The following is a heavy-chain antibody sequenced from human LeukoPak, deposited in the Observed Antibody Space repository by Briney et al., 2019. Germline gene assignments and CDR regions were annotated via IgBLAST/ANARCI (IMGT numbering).Heavy chain of an antibody. D-gene: IGHD3-9*01. V-gene: IGHV3-23*01. CDR1: GFTFSSYA. J-gene: IGHJ4*02. Sequence: GGSLRLSCAASGFTFSSYAMSWVRQAPGKGLEWVSAISGSGGSTYYADSVKGRFTISRDNAKNSLYVQMNSPRAEDTALYYCAKDKGTGYDILTGPIDYWGQGTLVTVSS. CDR2: ISGSGGST. CDR3: AKDKGTGYDILTGPIDY.